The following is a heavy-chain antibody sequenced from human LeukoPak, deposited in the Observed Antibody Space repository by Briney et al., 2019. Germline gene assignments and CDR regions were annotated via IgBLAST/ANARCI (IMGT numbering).Heavy chain of an antibody. V-gene: IGHV1-2*02. CDR2: INPNSGGT. D-gene: IGHD3-16*02. J-gene: IGHJ3*02. Sequence: ASVKVSCKASEYTFTGYYMHCVRQDPGQGLEWMGWINPNSGGTNYAQKFQGRVTMTRDTSISTAYMELSRLRSDDTAVYYCARGRVGWYYDYVWGSYRNAFDIWGQGTMVTVSS. CDR3: ARGRVGWYYDYVWGSYRNAFDI. CDR1: EYTFTGYY.